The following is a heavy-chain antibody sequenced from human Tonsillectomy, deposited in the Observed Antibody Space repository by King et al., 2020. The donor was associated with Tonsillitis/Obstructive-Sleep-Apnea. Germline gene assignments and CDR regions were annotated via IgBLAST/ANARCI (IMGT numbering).Heavy chain of an antibody. V-gene: IGHV4-34*01. CDR3: ARVRGFNGYYYYMDV. CDR1: GGSFSGYY. CDR2: INHSGST. J-gene: IGHJ6*03. Sequence: VQLQQWGAGLLKPSETLSLTCAVYGGSFSGYYWSWIRQPPGKGLVWIGEINHSGSTNYNPSLKSRVTISVDTSKNQFSLKLSSVTAADTAVYYCARVRGFNGYYYYMDVWGKGTTVTVSS. D-gene: IGHD2-8*01.